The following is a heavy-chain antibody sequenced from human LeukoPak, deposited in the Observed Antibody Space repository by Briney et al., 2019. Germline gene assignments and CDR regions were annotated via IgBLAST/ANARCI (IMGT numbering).Heavy chain of an antibody. CDR1: GFTFSTYG. CDR2: IWYDGSNR. CDR3: ARGDEYFDY. Sequence: GGSLRLSCATSGFTFSTYGMHWVRQAPGKGLEWVAAIWYDGSNRNYVDSVKGRFTISRDNSKNTLYLQMNSLRAEDTAVYYCARGDEYFDYWGQGTLVTVSS. J-gene: IGHJ4*02. V-gene: IGHV3-33*01.